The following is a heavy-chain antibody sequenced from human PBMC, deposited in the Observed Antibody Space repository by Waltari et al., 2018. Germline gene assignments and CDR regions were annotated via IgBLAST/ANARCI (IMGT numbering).Heavy chain of an antibody. CDR1: GYSISSGYY. CDR3: ARQGYCSGGSCHYYYYGMDV. CDR2: IYHSGST. D-gene: IGHD2-15*01. J-gene: IGHJ6*02. V-gene: IGHV4-38-2*01. Sequence: QVQLQESGPGLVKPSETLSLTCAVSGYSISSGYYWGWIRQPPGKGLEWIGSIYHSGSTYYNPSLKSRVTISVDTSKNQFSLKLSSVTAADTAVYYCARQGYCSGGSCHYYYYGMDVWGQGTTVTVSS.